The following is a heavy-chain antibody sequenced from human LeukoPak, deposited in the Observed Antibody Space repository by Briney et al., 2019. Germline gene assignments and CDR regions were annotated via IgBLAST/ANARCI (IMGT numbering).Heavy chain of an antibody. CDR1: GFTFSGSA. J-gene: IGHJ4*02. CDR2: IRSKANSYAT. Sequence: RGSLRLSCAASGFTFSGSAMHWVRQASGKGLEWVGRIRSKANSYATAYAASVKGRFTISRDDSKNMAYLQMNSLKTEDTAVYYCTKLEMASRLGYWGQGTLVTVSS. V-gene: IGHV3-73*01. D-gene: IGHD5-24*01. CDR3: TKLEMASRLGY.